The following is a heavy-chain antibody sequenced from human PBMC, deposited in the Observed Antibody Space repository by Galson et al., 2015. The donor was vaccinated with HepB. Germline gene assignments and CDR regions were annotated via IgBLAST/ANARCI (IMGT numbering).Heavy chain of an antibody. CDR3: ASPATVTTNAFDI. V-gene: IGHV1-45*02. CDR2: ITPFNGNT. J-gene: IGHJ3*02. D-gene: IGHD4-11*01. Sequence: SVKASCKASGYTFTYRYLHWVRQAPGQALEWMGWITPFNGNTNYAQKFQDRVTITRDRPMSTAYMELSSLRSEDTAMYYCASPATVTTNAFDIWGQGTMVTVSS. CDR1: GYTFTYRY.